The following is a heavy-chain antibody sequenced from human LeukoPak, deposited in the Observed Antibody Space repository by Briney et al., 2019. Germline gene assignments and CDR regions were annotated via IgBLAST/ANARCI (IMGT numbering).Heavy chain of an antibody. CDR3: ARNPSTGTADY. D-gene: IGHD1-1*01. CDR2: ISSSSSHT. CDR1: GFSCSDYY. J-gene: IGHJ4*02. V-gene: IGHV3-11*06. Sequence: PGGSLRLSCAASGFSCSDYYMIWLRQAPGKGLEWVSYISSSSSHTNYADSVKGRFAISRDNAKNSLYLQMNSLRAEDTAVYHCARNPSTGTADYWGQGTLVTVSS.